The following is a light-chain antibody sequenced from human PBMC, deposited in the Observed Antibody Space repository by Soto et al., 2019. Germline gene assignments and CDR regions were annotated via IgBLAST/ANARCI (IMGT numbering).Light chain of an antibody. Sequence: DIQMTQSPSTLSASVGDTVTITCRASQSISSYLAWYRQTPGQAPKLLIDKASSLESGVPSRFSGSGSGSEFTLTVSSLQPDDFATYYCQQYHSYPFTFGGGTKVEIK. CDR3: QQYHSYPFT. J-gene: IGKJ4*01. CDR2: KAS. CDR1: QSISSY. V-gene: IGKV1-5*03.